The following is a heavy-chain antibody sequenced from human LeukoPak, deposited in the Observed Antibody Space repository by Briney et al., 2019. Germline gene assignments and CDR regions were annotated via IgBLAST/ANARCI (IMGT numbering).Heavy chain of an antibody. V-gene: IGHV4-34*01. CDR3: ARVRRYYYGSGSWRNWFDP. CDR2: INHSGST. Sequence: SETLSLTCAVYGGSFSVYYWSWIRQPPGKGLEWIGEINHSGSTNYNPSLKSRVTISVDTSKNQFSLKLSSVPAADTAVYYCARVRRYYYGSGSWRNWFDPWGQGTLVTVSS. CDR1: GGSFSVYY. D-gene: IGHD3-10*01. J-gene: IGHJ5*02.